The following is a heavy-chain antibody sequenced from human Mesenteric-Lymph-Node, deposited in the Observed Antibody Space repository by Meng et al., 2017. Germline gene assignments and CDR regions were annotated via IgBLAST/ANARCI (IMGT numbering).Heavy chain of an antibody. CDR1: GGSISIGGFY. J-gene: IGHJ5*02. CDR2: IYHSVST. V-gene: IGHV4-31*03. D-gene: IGHD4-17*01. Sequence: QVQWQESGPGLVKPSQTLSLTCTVSGGSISIGGFYWSWIRQHPGKGLEWIGYIYHSVSTYYTPSLRSRVAISIDKSKNQFSLKLTSVSAADTAVYFCARKTHGDYSWFDPWGQGTLVTVSS. CDR3: ARKTHGDYSWFDP.